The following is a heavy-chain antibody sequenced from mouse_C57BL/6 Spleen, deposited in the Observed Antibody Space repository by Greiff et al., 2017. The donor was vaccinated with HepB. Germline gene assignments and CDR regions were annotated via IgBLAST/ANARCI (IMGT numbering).Heavy chain of an antibody. CDR3: ARGFITTVGEDFDY. V-gene: IGHV1-52*01. Sequence: VQLQQSGVELVRPGSSVKLSCKASGYTFTSYWMHWVKQRPIQGLEWIGNIDPSDSETHYNQKFKDKATLTVDKSSSTAYMQLSSLTSEDSAVYYCARGFITTVGEDFDYWGQGTTLTVSS. CDR2: IDPSDSET. D-gene: IGHD1-1*01. CDR1: GYTFTSYW. J-gene: IGHJ2*01.